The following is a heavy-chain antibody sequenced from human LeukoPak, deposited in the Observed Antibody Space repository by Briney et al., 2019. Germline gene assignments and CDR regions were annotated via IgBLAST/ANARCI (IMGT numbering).Heavy chain of an antibody. CDR1: GGSFSGYY. CDR2: INHSGST. V-gene: IGHV4-34*01. J-gene: IGHJ3*02. Sequence: RPSQTLSLTCAVYGGSFSGYYWSWIRQPPGKGLEWIGEINHSGSTNYNPSLKSRVTISVDESKNQFSLKLSSVTAADTAVYYCARDIEDYYDSSGYYGAFDIWGQGTMVTVSS. CDR3: ARDIEDYYDSSGYYGAFDI. D-gene: IGHD3-22*01.